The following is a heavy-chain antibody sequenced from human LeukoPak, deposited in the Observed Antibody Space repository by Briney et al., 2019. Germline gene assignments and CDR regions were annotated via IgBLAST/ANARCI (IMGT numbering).Heavy chain of an antibody. CDR1: GGSISSYY. D-gene: IGHD3-22*01. CDR3: ASSVSDYTFDY. Sequence: SETLSLTCTVSGGSISSYYWSWIRQPAGKGLEWIGYIYYSGSTYYNPSLKSRVTISVDTSKNQFSLKLSSVTAADTAVYYCASSVSDYTFDYWGQGTLVTVSS. J-gene: IGHJ4*02. V-gene: IGHV4-59*06. CDR2: IYYSGST.